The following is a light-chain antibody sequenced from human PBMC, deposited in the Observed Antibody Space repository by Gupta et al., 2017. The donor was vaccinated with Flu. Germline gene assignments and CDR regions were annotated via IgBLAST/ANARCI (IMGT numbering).Light chain of an antibody. CDR3: QHYYTTSLT. Sequence: SLGWRATINCKSSQSLLYNSNNKNYLAWYQKKPGQPPKVLIYWASTRESGVPDRFSGSGSGTDFTLTISSLQAEDVAVYYCQHYYTTSLTFGGGTKVEIK. CDR2: WAS. J-gene: IGKJ4*01. V-gene: IGKV4-1*01. CDR1: QSLLYNSNNKNY.